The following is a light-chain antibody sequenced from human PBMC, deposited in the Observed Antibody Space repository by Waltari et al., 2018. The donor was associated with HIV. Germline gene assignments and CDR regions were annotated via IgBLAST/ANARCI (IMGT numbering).Light chain of an antibody. CDR2: GAS. Sequence: EIVMTQSPATLSVSPGERVTLSCRASQSVSSNLAWYQQKPGQAPRLLIYGASTRATEMPARFSGSGSGTEFSLTISSLQSEDFAVYHCQQYNNWPYSFGQGTKLEIK. J-gene: IGKJ2*03. CDR1: QSVSSN. CDR3: QQYNNWPYS. V-gene: IGKV3-15*01.